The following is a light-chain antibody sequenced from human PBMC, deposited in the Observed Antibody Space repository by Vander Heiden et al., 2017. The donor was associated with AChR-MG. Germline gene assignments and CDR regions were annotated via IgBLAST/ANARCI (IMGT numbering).Light chain of an antibody. CDR1: NSDVGGYNF. CDR2: EVT. J-gene: IGLJ2*01. Sequence: QSALTQPASVSGSPGQSIPLSCNGTNSDVGGYNFVSWYQHHPGIVPKLIVYEVTKRSSGASPRFSGSKSGNTATPTISGLQADDEAEYYCLSYTSATTLLVGEGTKVTVL. V-gene: IGLV2-14*01. CDR3: LSYTSATTLL.